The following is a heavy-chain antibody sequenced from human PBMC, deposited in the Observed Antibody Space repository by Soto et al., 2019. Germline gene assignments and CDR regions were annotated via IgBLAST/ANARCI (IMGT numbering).Heavy chain of an antibody. J-gene: IGHJ6*02. Sequence: QVQLQESGPGLVKPSQTLSLTCTVSGGSISSGGYYWSWIRQHPGKGLEWIGYIYYSGSTYYNPSLKIRVTISVDASKNQFSLKLSSVTAADTAVYYCARDKGSAHHYGMDVWGQGTTVTVSS. CDR2: IYYSGST. V-gene: IGHV4-31*03. CDR1: GGSISSGGYY. CDR3: ARDKGSAHHYGMDV.